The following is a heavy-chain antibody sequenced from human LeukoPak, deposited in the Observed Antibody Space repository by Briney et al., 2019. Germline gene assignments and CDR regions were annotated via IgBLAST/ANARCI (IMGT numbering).Heavy chain of an antibody. J-gene: IGHJ4*02. V-gene: IGHV3-30*03. D-gene: IGHD3-10*01. CDR3: ARTGITLFDY. CDR1: GFTFSSYG. CDR2: ISYDGSNK. Sequence: GGSLRLSCAASGFTFSSYGMHWVRQAPGKGLEWVAVISYDGSNKYYADSVKGRFTISRDNSKNTLYLQMNSLRAEDTAVYYCARTGITLFDYWGQGTLVTVPS.